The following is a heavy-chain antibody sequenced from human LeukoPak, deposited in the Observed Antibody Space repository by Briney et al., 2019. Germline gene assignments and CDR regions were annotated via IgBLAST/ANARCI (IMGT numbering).Heavy chain of an antibody. D-gene: IGHD3-3*01. J-gene: IGHJ4*02. CDR3: ARIRRGFWSGLDY. V-gene: IGHV4-34*01. CDR1: GGSFSGYY. CDR2: INHSGST. Sequence: SETLSLTCAVYGGSFSGYYWSWIRQPPGKGLEWIGEINHSGSTNYNPSLKSRLTISVDTSKNQFSLKLSSVTAADTAVYYCARIRRGFWSGLDYWGQGTLVTVSS.